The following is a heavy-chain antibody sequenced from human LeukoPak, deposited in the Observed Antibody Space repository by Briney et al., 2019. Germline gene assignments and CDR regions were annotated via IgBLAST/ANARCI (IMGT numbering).Heavy chain of an antibody. Sequence: SSETLSLTCAVYGESFSGYYWSWIRQPPGKGLEWIGEINHSGSTNYNPSLKSRVTISVDTSKNQFSLKLSSVTAADTAVYYCARKTGTYGGLLDYWGQGTLVTVSS. V-gene: IGHV4-34*01. CDR2: INHSGST. J-gene: IGHJ4*02. CDR3: ARKTGTYGGLLDY. D-gene: IGHD1-1*01. CDR1: GESFSGYY.